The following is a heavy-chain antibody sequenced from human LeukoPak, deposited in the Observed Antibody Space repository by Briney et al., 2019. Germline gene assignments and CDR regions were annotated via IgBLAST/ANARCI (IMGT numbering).Heavy chain of an antibody. Sequence: GGSLRLFCAASGFTFSNYWMSWVRQAPGKGLEWVANIKQDGSEKYYVDSVRGRFTISRDNAKNSLYLQMNTLRAEDTAVYYCAKGGSAKFDYWGQGTLVTVSS. V-gene: IGHV3-7*03. D-gene: IGHD6-25*01. CDR3: AKGGSAKFDY. J-gene: IGHJ4*02. CDR1: GFTFSNYW. CDR2: IKQDGSEK.